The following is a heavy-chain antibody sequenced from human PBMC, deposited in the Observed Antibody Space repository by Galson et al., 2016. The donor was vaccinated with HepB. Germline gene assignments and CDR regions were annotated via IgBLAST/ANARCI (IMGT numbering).Heavy chain of an antibody. D-gene: IGHD3-16*01. V-gene: IGHV3-21*01. J-gene: IGHJ4*02. Sequence: SLRLSCAASGFTFSSYTMNWVRQAPGKGLEWVSAISSSSSYIYYVESVKGRFTISRDNAKKSLYLQMNSLRGDDTAVYYCAKVGEAGIWGEFDYWGQGTLVTVSS. CDR3: AKVGEAGIWGEFDY. CDR1: GFTFSSYT. CDR2: ISSSSSYI.